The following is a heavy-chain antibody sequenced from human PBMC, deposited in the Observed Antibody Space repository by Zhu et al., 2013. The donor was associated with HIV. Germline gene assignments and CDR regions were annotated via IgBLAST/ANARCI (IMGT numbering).Heavy chain of an antibody. CDR2: ISVYTGNT. J-gene: IGHJ6*02. CDR1: GYSFISYG. D-gene: IGHD1-26*01. V-gene: IGHV1-18*01. Sequence: QVQLVQSGAEVKKPGASVTVSCKTSGYSFISYGISWVRQAPGQGLEWMGWISVYTGNTNYAQKFRGRVTMTTNTSTSTAYMELRRLRSDDTAVYYCARVSSGXYYYNYGMDVVGPRDQGHRLL. CDR3: ARVSSGXYYYNYGMDV.